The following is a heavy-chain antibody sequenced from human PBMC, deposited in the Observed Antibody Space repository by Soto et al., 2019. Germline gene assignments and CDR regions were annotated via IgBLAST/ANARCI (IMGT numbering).Heavy chain of an antibody. V-gene: IGHV3-21*01. J-gene: IGHJ5*02. CDR2: ISSSSSYI. D-gene: IGHD6-13*01. Sequence: GGSLRLSCAASGFTFSSYSMNWVRQAPGKGLEWVSSISSSSSYIYYADSVKGRFTISRDNAKNSLYLQMNSLRAEDTAVYYCARDLRVGIAAAGVFDPWGQGTLVTVSS. CDR3: ARDLRVGIAAAGVFDP. CDR1: GFTFSSYS.